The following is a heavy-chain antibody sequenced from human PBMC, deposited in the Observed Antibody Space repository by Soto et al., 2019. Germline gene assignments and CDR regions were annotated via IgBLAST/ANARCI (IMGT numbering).Heavy chain of an antibody. V-gene: IGHV4-4*02. D-gene: IGHD2-15*01. CDR1: DGSISSYNW. CDR2: IFHSGST. J-gene: IGHJ4*02. CDR3: ARTFGGSCSN. Sequence: SETLSLTCAVSDGSISSYNWWSWVRQSPGKGLEWIGEIFHSGSTNYNPSLKSRVTISVDKSRNQFSLKLSSVTAADTAVYYCARTFGGSCSNWGQGSLVT.